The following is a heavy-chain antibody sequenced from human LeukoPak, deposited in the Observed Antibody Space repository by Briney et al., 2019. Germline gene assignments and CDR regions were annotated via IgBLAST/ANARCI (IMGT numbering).Heavy chain of an antibody. J-gene: IGHJ4*02. D-gene: IGHD2-15*01. Sequence: GASVKVSRKASGYTFTSYGISSVRQAPGQGLEWMGWISAYNGNTNSAQKLQGRFTMTTDTSTSTAYMELRSLRSGDTAVYYCVRGLAVAAQTDSWGQGTLVTVSS. V-gene: IGHV1-18*01. CDR2: ISAYNGNT. CDR1: GYTFTSYG. CDR3: VRGLAVAAQTDS.